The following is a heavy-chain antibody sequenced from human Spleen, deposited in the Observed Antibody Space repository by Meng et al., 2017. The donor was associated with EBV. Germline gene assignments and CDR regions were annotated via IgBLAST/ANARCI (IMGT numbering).Heavy chain of an antibody. Sequence: QVQLQQWGAGLLKPSETLSLTCAVYGGSFSGYYWSWIRQPPGKGLEWIGEINHSGSTNYNPSLKRRVTISVDTSKNQFSLKLSSVTAADTAVYYCATRRDGYNCDYWGQGTRVTVSS. CDR1: GGSFSGYY. J-gene: IGHJ4*02. D-gene: IGHD5-24*01. V-gene: IGHV4-34*01. CDR3: ATRRDGYNCDY. CDR2: INHSGST.